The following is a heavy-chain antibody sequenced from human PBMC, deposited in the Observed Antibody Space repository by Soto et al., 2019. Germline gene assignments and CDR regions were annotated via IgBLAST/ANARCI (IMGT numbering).Heavy chain of an antibody. Sequence: QLQLQESGPGLVKPSETLSLTCTVSGGSISSSSYYWGWIRQPPGKGLEWIGSIYYSGSTYYNPSLKSRVTISVDTSKNQFSLKLSSVTAADTAVYYCFLRSGPVDGMDVWGQGTTVTVSS. CDR1: GGSISSSSYY. CDR3: FLRSGPVDGMDV. V-gene: IGHV4-39*01. CDR2: IYYSGST. D-gene: IGHD6-19*01. J-gene: IGHJ6*02.